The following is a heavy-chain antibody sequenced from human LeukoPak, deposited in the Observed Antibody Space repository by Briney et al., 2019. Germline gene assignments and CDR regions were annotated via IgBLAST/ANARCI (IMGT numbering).Heavy chain of an antibody. CDR3: ARDRVGVRALDY. Sequence: SETLSLTCAVSGRSISSTNWLGWVRQPPGKGLEWIGEIYHSGSTNYNPSLKSRVTISADKSKNQFSLKLTYVTAADTAVYYCARDRVGVRALDYWGQGTLVTVLS. D-gene: IGHD3-10*01. CDR1: GRSISSTNW. J-gene: IGHJ4*02. CDR2: IYHSGST. V-gene: IGHV4-4*02.